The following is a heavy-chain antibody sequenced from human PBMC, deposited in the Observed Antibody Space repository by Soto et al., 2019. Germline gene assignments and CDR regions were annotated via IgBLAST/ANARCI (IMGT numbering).Heavy chain of an antibody. V-gene: IGHV3-23*01. D-gene: IGHD2-2*01. J-gene: IGHJ6*02. Sequence: PGGSLRLSCAASGFTFGSYAMSWVRQAPGKGLEWVSAISGSGGSTYYADSVKGRFTISRDNSKNTLYLQMNSLRAEDTAVYYCAKVVSTSSTTYYYYGMDVWGQGTTVTVSS. CDR1: GFTFGSYA. CDR3: AKVVSTSSTTYYYYGMDV. CDR2: ISGSGGST.